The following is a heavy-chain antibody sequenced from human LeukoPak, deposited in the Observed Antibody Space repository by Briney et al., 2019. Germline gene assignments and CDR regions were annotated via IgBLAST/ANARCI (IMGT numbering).Heavy chain of an antibody. CDR1: GYTFTGYY. CDR3: AREGADY. Sequence: ASVKVSCKASGYTFTGYYMDWVRQAPGQGLEWMGWVNTKSGGINYAQKFQGRVTMTRDTSISTAYMELSRLTSDDTAVYYCAREGADYWGRGTLVTVSS. CDR2: VNTKSGGI. J-gene: IGHJ4*02. D-gene: IGHD1-26*01. V-gene: IGHV1-2*02.